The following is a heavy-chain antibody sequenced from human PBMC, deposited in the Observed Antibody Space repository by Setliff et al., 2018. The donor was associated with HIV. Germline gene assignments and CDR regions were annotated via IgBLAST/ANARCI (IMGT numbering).Heavy chain of an antibody. CDR3: ARSPGVDTNMAFDY. D-gene: IGHD5-18*01. J-gene: IGHJ4*02. V-gene: IGHV4-59*01. Sequence: PSETLSLTCTVSGGSIINNFWSWIRLPPGKGLEYIGYIYYSGNTDYNPSLKSRVTISVDTSRNQFSLKLSSATAADTAVYYCARSPGVDTNMAFDYWGQGMLVTVSS. CDR2: IYYSGNT. CDR1: GGSIINNF.